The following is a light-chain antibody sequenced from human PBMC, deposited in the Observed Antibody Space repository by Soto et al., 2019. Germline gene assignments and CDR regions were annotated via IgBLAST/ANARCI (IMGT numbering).Light chain of an antibody. CDR1: QSVSNNY. CDR2: GAS. V-gene: IGKV3-20*01. Sequence: EIVLTQSPGTLSLSPGERATLSCRASQSVSNNYLAWYQQKRGQAPRFLIYGASSRATGIPDGFSGSGSGTDLTLNISRLEPEHFAVHYCQHYGRSPTTLGQRTQVDI. J-gene: IGKJ1*01. CDR3: QHYGRSPTT.